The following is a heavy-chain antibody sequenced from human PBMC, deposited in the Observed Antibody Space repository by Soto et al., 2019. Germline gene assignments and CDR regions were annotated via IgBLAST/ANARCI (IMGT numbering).Heavy chain of an antibody. CDR3: AKAINDYYAPLDY. D-gene: IGHD3-3*01. Sequence: EVQLLESGGGLVQPGGSLRLSCTASGFTFSNYAMGWVRQAPGKGLEWVSVISGGADDTHYADSVKGRFTISRDNSKNTRYVQRDSLRAEDTAVYYCAKAINDYYAPLDYWGQGMRVTVSS. V-gene: IGHV3-23*01. CDR2: ISGGADDT. J-gene: IGHJ4*02. CDR1: GFTFSNYA.